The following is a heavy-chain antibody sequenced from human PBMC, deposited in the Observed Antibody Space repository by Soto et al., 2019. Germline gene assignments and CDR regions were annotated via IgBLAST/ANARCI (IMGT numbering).Heavy chain of an antibody. Sequence: ASVKVSCKASGYTFTGYYMHWVRQAPGQGLEWMGWINPNSGGTNYAQKFQGWVTMTRDTSISTAYMELSRLRSDDTAVYYCARDPGGGYGTHGMDVWGQGTTVTVSS. CDR3: ARDPGGGYGTHGMDV. CDR1: GYTFTGYY. D-gene: IGHD6-25*01. V-gene: IGHV1-2*04. CDR2: INPNSGGT. J-gene: IGHJ6*02.